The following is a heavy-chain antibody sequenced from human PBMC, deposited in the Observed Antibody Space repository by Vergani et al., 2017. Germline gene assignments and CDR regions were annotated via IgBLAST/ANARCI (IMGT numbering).Heavy chain of an antibody. V-gene: IGHV4-59*08. CDR1: GGSISSYY. D-gene: IGHD3-16*01. CDR2: IYYSGST. Sequence: QVQLQESGPGLVKPSETLSLTCTVSGGSISSYYWSWIRQPPGKGLEWIGYIYYSGSTNYNPSRKIRVTISVDTSKNQCSLKLSSVTAADTAVYHGSSWGTYGNYWYFDLWGRGTLVTVSS. CDR3: SSWGTYGNYWYFDL. J-gene: IGHJ2*01.